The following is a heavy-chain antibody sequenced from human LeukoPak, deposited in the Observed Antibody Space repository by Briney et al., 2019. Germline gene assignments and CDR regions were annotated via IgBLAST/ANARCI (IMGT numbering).Heavy chain of an antibody. CDR2: IYYSGST. D-gene: IGHD3-22*01. J-gene: IGHJ3*02. Sequence: SETLSLTYTFSGDSCSSYWWLGLRQPPGKGLEWIGYIYYSGSTNYNPSLKSRVTISVDTSKNQFSLKLSSVTAADTAVYYWARASYHDRSGSPNAFDIWGQGTMVTVSS. V-gene: IGHV4-59*01. CDR1: GDSCSSYW. CDR3: ARASYHDRSGSPNAFDI.